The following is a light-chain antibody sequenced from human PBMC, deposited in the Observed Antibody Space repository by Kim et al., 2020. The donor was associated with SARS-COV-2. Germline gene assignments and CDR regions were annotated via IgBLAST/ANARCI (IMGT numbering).Light chain of an antibody. Sequence: GKTVMLTCTRSGGSVATDFVQWFRQRRGSSPTTVIYANQQRPSGVPDRFSGSVDSSSNSASLTISGLKTDDGADYYCQSYEDNKWVFGGGTQRTVL. CDR3: QSYEDNKWV. CDR2: ANQ. J-gene: IGLJ2*01. V-gene: IGLV6-57*01. CDR1: GGSVATDF.